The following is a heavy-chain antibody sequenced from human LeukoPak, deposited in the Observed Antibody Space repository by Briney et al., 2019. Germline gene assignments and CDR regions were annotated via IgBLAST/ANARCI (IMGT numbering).Heavy chain of an antibody. V-gene: IGHV3-23*01. CDR2: ISGSGANS. D-gene: IGHD1-1*01. CDR3: ARALSQQLIRYSQD. Sequence: GGSLRLSCAASGFTFSNYAMSWVRQTPGKGLEWVSGISGSGANSYYADSVKGRFTISRDNSKNTLYLQMNSLRADDTAIYYCARALSQQLIRYSQDWGQGTLVTVSS. CDR1: GFTFSNYA. J-gene: IGHJ1*01.